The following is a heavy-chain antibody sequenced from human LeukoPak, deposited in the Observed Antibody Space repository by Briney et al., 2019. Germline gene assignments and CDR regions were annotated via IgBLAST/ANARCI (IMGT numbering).Heavy chain of an antibody. V-gene: IGHV1-2*02. CDR2: INLNSGGT. CDR3: ARGGKVMITMVRGALASRDAFDI. J-gene: IGHJ3*02. Sequence: ASVKVSCKASGYSFTGYYIQWVRQAPGQGLEWMGWINLNSGGTNYAQKFQGRVPTTRDTSISTAYMELSRLRSDDTAVYYCARGGKVMITMVRGALASRDAFDIWGQGTMVTVSS. D-gene: IGHD3-10*01. CDR1: GYSFTGYY.